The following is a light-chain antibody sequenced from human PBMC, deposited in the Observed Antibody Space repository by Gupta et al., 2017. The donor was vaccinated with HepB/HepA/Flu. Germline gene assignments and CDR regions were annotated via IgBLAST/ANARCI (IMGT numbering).Light chain of an antibody. Sequence: DPQLTQSLPTLPASLGDRVTITCRASQSISSWLAWYQQKPGKAPKLLISKASSLESGVPSRFSGSASGTDFTLTISSLQPDDFATYYCQQYSRYSWTFGQGTKVEIK. CDR2: KAS. CDR3: QQYSRYSWT. J-gene: IGKJ1*01. V-gene: IGKV1-5*03. CDR1: QSISSW.